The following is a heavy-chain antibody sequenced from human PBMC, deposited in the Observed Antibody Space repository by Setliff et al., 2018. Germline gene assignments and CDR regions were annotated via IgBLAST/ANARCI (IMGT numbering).Heavy chain of an antibody. CDR1: GFTFTSSA. V-gene: IGHV1-58*01. CDR3: ASGYSGYDWLYYYGMDV. Sequence: GASVKVSCKAPGFTFTSSAVQWVRQARGQRLEWIGWIVVGSGNTNYAQKFQERVTITRDMSTSTAYMELSSLRSEDTAVYYCASGYSGYDWLYYYGMDVWGQGTTVTVSS. D-gene: IGHD5-12*01. J-gene: IGHJ6*02. CDR2: IVVGSGNT.